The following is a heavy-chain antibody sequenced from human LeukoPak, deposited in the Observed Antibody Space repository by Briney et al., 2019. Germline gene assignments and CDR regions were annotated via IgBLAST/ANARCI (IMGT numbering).Heavy chain of an antibody. D-gene: IGHD3-10*01. Sequence: GASVKVSCKASGYTFTGYYMHWVRQAPGQGLEWMGWINPNSGGTNYAQKFQGKVTMTRDTSISTAYMELSRLRSDDTAVYYCASAFITMVRGVMAYWGQGTLVTVSS. V-gene: IGHV1-2*02. CDR2: INPNSGGT. CDR1: GYTFTGYY. CDR3: ASAFITMVRGVMAY. J-gene: IGHJ4*02.